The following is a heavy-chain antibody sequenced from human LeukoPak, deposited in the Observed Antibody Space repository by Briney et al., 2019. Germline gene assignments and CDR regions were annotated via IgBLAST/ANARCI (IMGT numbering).Heavy chain of an antibody. CDR3: AGSITIFGVVDY. J-gene: IGHJ4*02. CDR1: GGSISSYY. V-gene: IGHV4-59*01. D-gene: IGHD3-3*01. CDR2: IYYSGST. Sequence: PSETLSLTCTVSGGSISSYYWSWIRQPPGKGLEWIGYIYYSGSTNYNPSLKSRVTISVDTSENQFSLKLSSVTAADTAVYYCAGSITIFGVVDYWGQGTLVTVSS.